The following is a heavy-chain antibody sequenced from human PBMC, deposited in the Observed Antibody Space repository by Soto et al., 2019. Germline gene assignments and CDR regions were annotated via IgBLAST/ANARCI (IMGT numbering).Heavy chain of an antibody. CDR3: ARSIVVVTAADY. CDR2: INAGNGNT. J-gene: IGHJ4*02. Sequence: QVQLVQSGAEVKRPGASVKVSCKATGYTFASYAMHWVCQAPGERLEWMGWINAGNGNTKYSQKFQGRVTITRDTSAITAYMELRSLRSEDTSVYSCARSIVVVTAADYWGQGTLVTVSS. CDR1: GYTFASYA. V-gene: IGHV1-3*01. D-gene: IGHD2-21*02.